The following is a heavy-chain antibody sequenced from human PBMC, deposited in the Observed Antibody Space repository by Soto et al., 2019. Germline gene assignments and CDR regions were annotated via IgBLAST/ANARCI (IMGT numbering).Heavy chain of an antibody. V-gene: IGHV1-69*13. J-gene: IGHJ4*01. CDR1: GGTFSIHV. CDR3: ARDMDGFIMTYDD. Sequence: ASVKVSCKASGGTFSIHVFSWVRQAPGQGLEWMGGIIPIFGTANYAEKFQDRVTITADESTSTAYMELSSLRSEDTAVYYCARDMDGFIMTYDDCRDGTPVTV. D-gene: IGHD3-10*01. CDR2: IIPIFGTA.